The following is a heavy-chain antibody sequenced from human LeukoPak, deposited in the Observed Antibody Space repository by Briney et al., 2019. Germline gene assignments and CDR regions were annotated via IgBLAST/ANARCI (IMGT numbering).Heavy chain of an antibody. CDR2: ISYDGSNK. CDR3: ARDRSFNFDY. Sequence: GGSLRLSCAASGFTFSSYAMHWVRQAPGKGLEWVAVISYDGSNKYYADSVKGRFTISRDNSKNTLYLQMNSLRAEDTAVYYCARDRSFNFDYWGQGTLVTVSP. V-gene: IGHV3-30-3*01. J-gene: IGHJ4*02. D-gene: IGHD1-26*01. CDR1: GFTFSSYA.